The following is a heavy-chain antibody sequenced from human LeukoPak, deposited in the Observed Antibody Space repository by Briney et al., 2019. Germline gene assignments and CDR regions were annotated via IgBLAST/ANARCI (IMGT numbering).Heavy chain of an antibody. J-gene: IGHJ5*02. D-gene: IGHD2-2*01. CDR1: GDTFTGYY. Sequence: ASVKVSCKASGDTFTGYYLHWVRQAPGQGLEWMGWITPNSGGTTYAQKFQGRVTMTRDTSISTAYLELSRLRSDDTAVYYCARDTKYCSTTSCYFNWFDPWGQGTLVTVSS. CDR3: ARDTKYCSTTSCYFNWFDP. V-gene: IGHV1-2*02. CDR2: ITPNSGGT.